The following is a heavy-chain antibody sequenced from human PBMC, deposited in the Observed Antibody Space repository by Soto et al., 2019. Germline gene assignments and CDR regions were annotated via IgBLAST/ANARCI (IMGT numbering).Heavy chain of an antibody. CDR1: GGSISSYY. CDR2: IYYSGST. V-gene: IGHV4-59*01. D-gene: IGHD3-22*01. J-gene: IGHJ5*02. CDR3: ARAYDSSGYYPNWFDP. Sequence: SETLSLTCTVSGGSISSYYWSWIRQPPGKGLEWIGYIYYSGSTNYDPSLKSRVTISVDTSKNQFSLKLSSVTAADTAVYYCARAYDSSGYYPNWFDPWGQGALVTVSS.